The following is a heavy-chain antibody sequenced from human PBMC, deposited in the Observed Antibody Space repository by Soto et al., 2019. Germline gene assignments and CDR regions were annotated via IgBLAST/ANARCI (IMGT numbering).Heavy chain of an antibody. CDR3: ARGSTDSYPGSRIFDF. V-gene: IGHV3-23*01. Sequence: GGSLRLSCVASGITSGSRAMSWVRQAPGEGLEWVSTITDSGGDAKYADSVRGRFAISRDNSKKTLYLQMSSLTAEDSAIYYCARGSTDSYPGSRIFDFWGRGTLVTVSS. J-gene: IGHJ4*02. CDR1: GITSGSRA. D-gene: IGHD3-10*01. CDR2: ITDSGGDA.